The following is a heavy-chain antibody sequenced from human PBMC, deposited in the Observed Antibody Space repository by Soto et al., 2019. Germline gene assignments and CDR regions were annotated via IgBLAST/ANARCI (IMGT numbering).Heavy chain of an antibody. CDR1: GFSLSTSGVG. J-gene: IGHJ4*02. D-gene: IGHD3-10*01. CDR3: AHRPRDLLLWFGEYYFDY. Sequence: QITLKESGPTLVKPTQTLTLTCTFSGFSLSTSGVGVGWIRQPPGKALEWLALIYWDDDKRYSPSLKSRLTITKDTSKNQVVLTMTNMDPVDTATYYCAHRPRDLLLWFGEYYFDYWGQGTLVTVSS. CDR2: IYWDDDK. V-gene: IGHV2-5*02.